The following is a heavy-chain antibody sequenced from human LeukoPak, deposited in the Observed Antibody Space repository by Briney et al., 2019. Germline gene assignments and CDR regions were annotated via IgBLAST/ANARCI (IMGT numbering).Heavy chain of an antibody. CDR3: AFRRDGYKGGNWFDP. V-gene: IGHV4-39*01. D-gene: IGHD5-24*01. Sequence: SETLSLTCAVSGGSISSSNWWSWVRQPPGKGLEWIGSIYYSGSTYHNPSLKSRVTISVDTSKNQLSLKLSSVTAADTAVYYCAFRRDGYKGGNWFDPWGQGTLVTVS. CDR1: GGSISSSNW. CDR2: IYYSGST. J-gene: IGHJ5*02.